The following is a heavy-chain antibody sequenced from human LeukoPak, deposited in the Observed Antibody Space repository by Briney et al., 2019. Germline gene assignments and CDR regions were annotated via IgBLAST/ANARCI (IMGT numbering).Heavy chain of an antibody. Sequence: GGSLRLSCAASGFTFSSYALHWVRQAPGKGLEYVSAISSDGGSAYYANSVKGRFIISRENPKNTLYLQMGSLRAEDMAVYYCARAPSSGWYDYWGQGTLVTVSS. D-gene: IGHD6-19*01. J-gene: IGHJ4*02. CDR1: GFTFSSYA. V-gene: IGHV3-64*01. CDR2: ISSDGGSA. CDR3: ARAPSSGWYDY.